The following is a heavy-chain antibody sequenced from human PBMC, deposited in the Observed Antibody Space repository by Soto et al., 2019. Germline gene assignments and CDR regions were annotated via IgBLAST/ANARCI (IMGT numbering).Heavy chain of an antibody. D-gene: IGHD6-19*01. J-gene: IGHJ4*02. CDR3: AIVTEAVAADY. V-gene: IGHV3-30-3*01. CDR1: GLTLSNYA. Sequence: QVQLVESGGGVVKPGRSLRLSCAASGLTLSNYAMHWVRQAPGKGLEWVAVISSDGSNRYYADSVQGRFTISKDNSKNTLYLQMNGLRAEDTAVYYCAIVTEAVAADYWGPGTLVHVSS. CDR2: ISSDGSNR.